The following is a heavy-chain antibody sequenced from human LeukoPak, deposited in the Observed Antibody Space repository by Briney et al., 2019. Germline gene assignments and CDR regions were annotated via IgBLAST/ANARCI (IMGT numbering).Heavy chain of an antibody. D-gene: IGHD3-10*01. V-gene: IGHV3-30*04. J-gene: IGHJ4*02. Sequence: GGSLRLSCAASGFTFSSYAMHWVRQAPGKGLEWVAVISYDGSNKYYADSVKGRFTISRDNSKNTLYLQMNSLRAEDTAVYYCTRGGVDYWGQGTLVTVSS. CDR1: GFTFSSYA. CDR2: ISYDGSNK. CDR3: TRGGVDY.